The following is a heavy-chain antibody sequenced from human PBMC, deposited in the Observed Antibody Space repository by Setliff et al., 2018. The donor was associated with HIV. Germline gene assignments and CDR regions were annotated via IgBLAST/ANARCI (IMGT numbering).Heavy chain of an antibody. CDR2: ISGSGGST. V-gene: IGHV3-23*01. CDR1: GFTFSSYA. D-gene: IGHD5-12*01. CDR3: AKDPRAAVATICDY. J-gene: IGHJ4*02. Sequence: PGGSLRLSCAASGFTFSSYAMSWVHQAPGKGLEWVSAISGSGGSTYYADSVKGRFTISRDNSKNTLYLQMNSLRAEDTAVYYCAKDPRAAVATICDYWGQGTLVTVSS.